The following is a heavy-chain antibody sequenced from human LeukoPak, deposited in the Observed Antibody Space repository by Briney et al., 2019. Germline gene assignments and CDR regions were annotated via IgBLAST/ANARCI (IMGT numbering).Heavy chain of an antibody. D-gene: IGHD6-13*01. CDR1: GFTFSNYW. Sequence: GGSLRLSCAASGFTFSNYWMHWARQSPGKGLVCLSRINSDGSSTSYADSVKGRFTISRDNAKNTLYVQMNSLRDEDTAVYYCVRQYRVAAPADYWGQGTLVTVSS. CDR3: VRQYRVAAPADY. V-gene: IGHV3-74*01. CDR2: INSDGSST. J-gene: IGHJ4*02.